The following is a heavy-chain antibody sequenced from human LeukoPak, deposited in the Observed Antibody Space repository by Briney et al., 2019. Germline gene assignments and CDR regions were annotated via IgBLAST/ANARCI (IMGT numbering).Heavy chain of an antibody. CDR3: AGERGEEYSSGWYKRNYFDN. CDR1: GFTFGSYA. Sequence: GSLRLSCAASGFTFGSYAMSWVRQAPGKGLEWIASGDYSGGTYYNPSLESRVAISADMSKNQFSLKLTSVTGADTAMYYCAGERGEEYSSGWYKRNYFDNWGQGIRVTVSS. J-gene: IGHJ4*02. V-gene: IGHV4-39*07. CDR2: GDYSGGT. D-gene: IGHD6-19*01.